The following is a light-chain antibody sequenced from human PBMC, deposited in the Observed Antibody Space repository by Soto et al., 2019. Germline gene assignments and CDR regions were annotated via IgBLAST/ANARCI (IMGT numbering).Light chain of an antibody. CDR2: DAS. J-gene: IGKJ2*01. CDR3: QQYNSYSYT. CDR1: QSISSW. V-gene: IGKV1-5*01. Sequence: DIQMIQSPSTLSASVGDRVTITCRASQSISSWLAWYQQKPGKAPKLLIYDASSLESGVPSRFSGSGSGTDFTLTISSLQPDDFATYYCQQYNSYSYTFGQGTKLEIK.